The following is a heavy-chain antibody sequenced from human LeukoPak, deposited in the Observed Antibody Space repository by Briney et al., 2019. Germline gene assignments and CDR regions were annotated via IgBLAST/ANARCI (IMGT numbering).Heavy chain of an antibody. CDR3: ARETSGYYFL. Sequence: ASVKVSCKASGYTFTSYDINWLRQATGQGLEWMGWMNPNSGNTGYAQKFQGRLTMTRDTSIRTAYMELSSLRSEDTAVYYCARETSGYYFLWGQGTLVTVSS. V-gene: IGHV1-8*01. CDR1: GYTFTSYD. D-gene: IGHD3-22*01. J-gene: IGHJ4*02. CDR2: MNPNSGNT.